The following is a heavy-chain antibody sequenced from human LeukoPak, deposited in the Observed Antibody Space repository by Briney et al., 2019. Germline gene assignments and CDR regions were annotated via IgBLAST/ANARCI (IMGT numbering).Heavy chain of an antibody. Sequence: SVKVSCKASGGTFSSYAVSWVRQAPGQGLEWMGRIIPIFGTANYAQKFQGRVTITTDESTSTAYMELSSLRSEDTAVYYCARDGAMITFGGVIAPDYWGQGTLVTVSS. CDR2: IIPIFGTA. J-gene: IGHJ4*02. CDR1: GGTFSSYA. D-gene: IGHD3-16*02. CDR3: ARDGAMITFGGVIAPDY. V-gene: IGHV1-69*05.